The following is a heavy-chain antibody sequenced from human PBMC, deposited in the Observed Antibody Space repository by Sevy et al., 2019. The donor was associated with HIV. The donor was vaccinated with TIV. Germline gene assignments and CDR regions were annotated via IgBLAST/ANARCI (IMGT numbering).Heavy chain of an antibody. D-gene: IGHD3-16*01. Sequence: GGSLRLSCAASGFTFSDFYMSWIHQAPGKWLEWVSYISDSGHIKHYEDSVKGRFLISRDNAHNTVHLQLNSLTAEDTADYYCVRGGGRIHDFDYWGRGTLVTVSS. CDR3: VRGGGRIHDFDY. V-gene: IGHV3-11*01. CDR2: ISDSGHIK. J-gene: IGHJ4*02. CDR1: GFTFSDFY.